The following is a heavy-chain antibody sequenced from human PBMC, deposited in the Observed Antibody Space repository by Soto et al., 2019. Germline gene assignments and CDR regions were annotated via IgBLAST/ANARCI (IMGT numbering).Heavy chain of an antibody. CDR3: ARDDINESFFDD. Sequence: TLPLPCSVSGGFISSGCNYWSWIRQHPGKGLEWIGFIYYTGHTKYNAALKSRASISADMSENQFSLTLTSVTAADTAVYYCARDDINESFFDDWGPGTLVTVSS. J-gene: IGHJ4*02. D-gene: IGHD2-8*01. CDR1: GGFISSGCNY. CDR2: IYYTGHT. V-gene: IGHV4-31*03.